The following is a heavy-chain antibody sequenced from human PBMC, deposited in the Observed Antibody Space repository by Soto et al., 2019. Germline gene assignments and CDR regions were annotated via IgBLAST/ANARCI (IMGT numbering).Heavy chain of an antibody. V-gene: IGHV3-11*01. CDR1: GFTFSDSY. Sequence: QMQLVDSGGGLVKPGGSLRLSCAASGFTFSDSYMSWIRQAPGKGLEWVSYISSSGGTIYYADSVKGRFTISRDNAKNSLYLQMNSLRAEDTAVYYCARSGFGVANHYYYYMDVWGKGTTVTVSS. D-gene: IGHD3-3*01. CDR3: ARSGFGVANHYYYYMDV. CDR2: ISSSGGTI. J-gene: IGHJ6*03.